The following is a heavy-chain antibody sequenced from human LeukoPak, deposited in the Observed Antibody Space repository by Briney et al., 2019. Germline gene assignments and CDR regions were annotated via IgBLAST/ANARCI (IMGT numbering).Heavy chain of an antibody. CDR3: AKDGSGGGWKWFDP. CDR2: IWYDGSNK. CDR1: GFTFTSYG. J-gene: IGHJ5*02. Sequence: PGGSLRLSCAASGFTFTSYGFHWVRQAPGKGLEWVAVIWYDGSNKYYVDSVKGRFTISRDNSKNTLYLQMYSLTAEDTAVYYCAKDGSGGGWKWFDPWGQGTLVTVSS. D-gene: IGHD2-15*01. V-gene: IGHV3-33*06.